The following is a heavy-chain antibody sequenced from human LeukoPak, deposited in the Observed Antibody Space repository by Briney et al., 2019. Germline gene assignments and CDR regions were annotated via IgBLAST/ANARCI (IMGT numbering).Heavy chain of an antibody. J-gene: IGHJ4*02. CDR1: GFTFNSYA. V-gene: IGHV3-23*01. D-gene: IGHD6-19*01. CDR3: ARRRMVQWRYYFDY. CDR2: IIGSGGST. Sequence: GGSLRLSCAASGFTFNSYAMSWVRQAPGKGLEWVSAIIGSGGSTYYADSVKGRFTISRDNAKNSLYLQMNSLRAEDTALYHCARRRMVQWRYYFDYWGQGTLVTVSS.